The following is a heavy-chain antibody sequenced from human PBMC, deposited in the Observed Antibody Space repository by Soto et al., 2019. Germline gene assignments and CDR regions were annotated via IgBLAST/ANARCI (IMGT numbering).Heavy chain of an antibody. J-gene: IGHJ4*02. V-gene: IGHV1-46*01. Sequence: QVQLEQSGAEVKKPGASMKVSCQASGYTFTSYYIHWVRQAPGQGLEWMGVSHVGPDTTMYAQKFQGRVTMTRDTPTSTGYMELSSLISEDTAVYFCARESSGTYYFDYWGQGTLVTVSS. CDR1: GYTFTSYY. CDR2: SHVGPDTT. D-gene: IGHD6-19*01. CDR3: ARESSGTYYFDY.